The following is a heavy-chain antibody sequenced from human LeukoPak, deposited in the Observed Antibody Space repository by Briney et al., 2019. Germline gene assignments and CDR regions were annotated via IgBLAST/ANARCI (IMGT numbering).Heavy chain of an antibody. CDR1: GFTFSDYY. CDR2: ITYSGTTI. CDR3: ASGGSYYNEAFDI. Sequence: GGSLRLSCAASGFTFSDYYMSWIRQSPGKGLEWVSYITYSGTTIYYADSVKGRFTISRDNAKSSLYLQMNSLRAEDTAVYYCASGGSYYNEAFDIWGQGTMVTVSS. J-gene: IGHJ3*02. V-gene: IGHV3-11*04. D-gene: IGHD3-10*01.